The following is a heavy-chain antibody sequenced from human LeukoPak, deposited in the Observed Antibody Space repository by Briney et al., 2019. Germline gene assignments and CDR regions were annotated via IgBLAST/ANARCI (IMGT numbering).Heavy chain of an antibody. CDR2: ISYSGAT. V-gene: IGHV4-39*01. J-gene: IGHJ4*02. CDR3: ARHRREQQLELFDS. Sequence: SETLSLTCTVSGGSISSSDYYWGWIRQPPGEGLEWIGSISYSGATDHNPSLKSRATISVDTSKNQFSLKLSFVTAADTAVYYCARHRREQQLELFDSWGQGTLVTVSS. D-gene: IGHD6-13*01. CDR1: GGSISSSDYY.